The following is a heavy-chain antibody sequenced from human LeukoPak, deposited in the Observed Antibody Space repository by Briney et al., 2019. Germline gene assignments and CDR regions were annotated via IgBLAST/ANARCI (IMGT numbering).Heavy chain of an antibody. Sequence: QTGGSLRLSCAASGFTVSSNYMSWVRQAPGKGLEWVSVIYSGGSTYYADSVKGRFTISRDNSKNTLYLQMNSLRAEDTAVYYCARDPYGSWPTYYYYGMDVWGQGTTVTVSS. V-gene: IGHV3-53*01. CDR2: IYSGGST. CDR1: GFTVSSNY. J-gene: IGHJ6*02. CDR3: ARDPYGSWPTYYYYGMDV. D-gene: IGHD6-13*01.